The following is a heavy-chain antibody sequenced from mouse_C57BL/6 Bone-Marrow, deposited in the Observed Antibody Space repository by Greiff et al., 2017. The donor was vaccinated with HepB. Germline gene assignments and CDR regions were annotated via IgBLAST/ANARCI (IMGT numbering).Heavy chain of an antibody. CDR2: INPNNGGT. CDR3: ARDSNYPWYFDV. V-gene: IGHV1-26*01. CDR1: GYTFPNYY. Sequence: EVQLQQSGPELVKPGASVKISCKASGYTFPNYYMNWVKQSHGKILEWMGDINPNNGGTSYTQKFKGKAKLTVDKSSSTAYMELRSLTSEDSAVYYCARDSNYPWYFDVWGTGTTVTVSS. D-gene: IGHD2-5*01. J-gene: IGHJ1*03.